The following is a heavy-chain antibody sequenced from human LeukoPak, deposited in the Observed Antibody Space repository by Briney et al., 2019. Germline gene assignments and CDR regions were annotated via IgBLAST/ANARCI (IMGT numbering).Heavy chain of an antibody. CDR2: FYYSGST. J-gene: IGHJ6*02. D-gene: IGHD3-22*01. CDR3: ARSLRYYYDSSGYRSYYGMDV. V-gene: IGHV4-59*01. Sequence: SETLSLTCTVPGGSISSYYWSWIRQPPGKGLEWIGYFYYSGSTNYNPSLKSRVTISVDTSKNQFSLKLSSVTAADTAVYYCARSLRYYYDSSGYRSYYGMDVWGQGTTVTVSS. CDR1: GGSISSYY.